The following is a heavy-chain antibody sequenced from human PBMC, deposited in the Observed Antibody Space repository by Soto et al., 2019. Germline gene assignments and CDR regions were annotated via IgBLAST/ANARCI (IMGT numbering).Heavy chain of an antibody. CDR3: ARPKWTGSSAFDM. J-gene: IGHJ3*02. Sequence: EVQLVESGGDLVQSGGSLRLSCAASGFTFSSYWMHWVRQAPGKGLVGVSRSNTDGSRTDYADSVKGRFTISRDNAKNTVDLKMNSLRAEETAVYYCARPKWTGSSAFDMGGQGIIVAVTS. D-gene: IGHD1-1*01. CDR2: SNTDGSRT. V-gene: IGHV3-74*01. CDR1: GFTFSSYW.